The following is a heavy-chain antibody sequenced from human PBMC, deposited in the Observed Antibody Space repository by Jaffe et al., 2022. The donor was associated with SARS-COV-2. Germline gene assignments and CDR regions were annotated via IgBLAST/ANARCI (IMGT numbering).Heavy chain of an antibody. V-gene: IGHV3-49*04. CDR1: GYTFGDYA. J-gene: IGHJ4*02. CDR2: IRGKPHGGTT. D-gene: IGHD3-22*01. CDR3: TRDKYYSDRSMYEGHWL. Sequence: EHLVESGGGLVQPGRSMRLSCRTSGYTFGDYAMSWVRQAPGKGLEWVGLIRGKPHGGTTEYAASVKGRFTISRDDSQSTAYLQMNSLKIEDTAVYYCTRDKYYSDRSMYEGHWLWGQGTLVTVSS.